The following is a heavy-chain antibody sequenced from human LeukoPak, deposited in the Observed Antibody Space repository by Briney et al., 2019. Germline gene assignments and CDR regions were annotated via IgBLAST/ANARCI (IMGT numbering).Heavy chain of an antibody. CDR1: GFTFSSYG. D-gene: IGHD3-22*01. J-gene: IGHJ4*02. CDR3: ASSYYHSSGYSDY. CDR2: INSDGSST. V-gene: IGHV3-74*01. Sequence: GGSLRLSCAASGFTFSSYGMHWVRQAPGKGLVWVSRINSDGSSTSYADSVKGRFTISRDNAKNTLFLQMNSLRAEDTAVYYCASSYYHSSGYSDYWGQGTLVTVSS.